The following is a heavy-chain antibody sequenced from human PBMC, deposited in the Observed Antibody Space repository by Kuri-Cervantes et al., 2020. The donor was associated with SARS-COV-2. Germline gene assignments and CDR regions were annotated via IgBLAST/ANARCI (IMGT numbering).Heavy chain of an antibody. CDR3: AKDQFREQLDPMDV. Sequence: GGSLRPPFAASGFTFSSYGMHWARQVPGKGLEWVAFIRYDGSNTYYADSVKGRFTISRDNSKNTLYLQMNSLRAEDTAVYYCAKDQFREQLDPMDVWGKGTTVTVSS. D-gene: IGHD6-6*01. J-gene: IGHJ6*03. V-gene: IGHV3-30*02. CDR1: GFTFSSYG. CDR2: IRYDGSNT.